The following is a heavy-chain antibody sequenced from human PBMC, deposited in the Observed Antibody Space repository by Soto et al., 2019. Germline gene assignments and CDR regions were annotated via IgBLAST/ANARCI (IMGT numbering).Heavy chain of an antibody. V-gene: IGHV3-48*02. CDR1: GFTFSSYS. CDR3: ARDPAAIQKGANWFDP. D-gene: IGHD2-2*01. CDR2: ISSSSSTI. Sequence: GGSLRLSCAASGFTFSSYSMNWVRQAPGKGLEWVSYISSSSSTIYYADSVKGRFTISRDNAKNSLYLQMNSLRDEDTAVYYCARDPAAIQKGANWFDPWGQGTLVTVSS. J-gene: IGHJ5*02.